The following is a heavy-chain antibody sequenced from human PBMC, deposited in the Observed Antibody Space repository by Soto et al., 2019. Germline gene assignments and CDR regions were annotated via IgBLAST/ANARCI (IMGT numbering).Heavy chain of an antibody. J-gene: IGHJ6*02. CDR3: ARDNQRSSGWYTDYYYGTDV. D-gene: IGHD6-19*01. V-gene: IGHV1-69*01. CDR2: IIPIFGTA. Sequence: QVQLVQSGAEVKKPGSSVKVSCKASGGTFSSYAISWVRQAPGQGLEWMGGIIPIFGTANYAQKFQGRVTITADESTSTAYMQLNSLRSEDTAVYYCARDNQRSSGWYTDYYYGTDVWRQGTTLTVSS. CDR1: GGTFSSYA.